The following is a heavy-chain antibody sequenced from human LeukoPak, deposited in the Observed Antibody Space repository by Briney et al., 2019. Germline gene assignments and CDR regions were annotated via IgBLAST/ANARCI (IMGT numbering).Heavy chain of an antibody. J-gene: IGHJ5*02. CDR1: GFTFSSYG. D-gene: IGHD1-14*01. CDR3: AKKYNTGLDP. CDR2: ISGSGAST. V-gene: IGHV3-23*01. Sequence: GGSLRLSCAASGFTFSSYGMSWVRQAPGKGLEWVSAISGSGASTYYADSVKGRFTISGDNSKNTLYLQMNSLRAEDTAVYYCAKKYNTGLDPWGQGTLVTVSS.